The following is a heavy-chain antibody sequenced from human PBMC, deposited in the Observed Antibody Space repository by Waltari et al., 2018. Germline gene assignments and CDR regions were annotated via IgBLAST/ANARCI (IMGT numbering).Heavy chain of an antibody. J-gene: IGHJ4*02. CDR1: GSTSSTSA. CDR2: IILTSGTV. V-gene: IGHV1-69*01. D-gene: IGHD3-16*01. Sequence: QVQLVQSGAEVKRPGASVKGSCSASGSTSSTSALGWVRQAPGLGLEWMGGIILTSGTVEYAQKFQGRVTITADESTSTAFMELSSLRSEDMAKYYCVRDRDCNNDDCYALFDYWGQGTQITVSS. CDR3: VRDRDCNNDDCYALFDY.